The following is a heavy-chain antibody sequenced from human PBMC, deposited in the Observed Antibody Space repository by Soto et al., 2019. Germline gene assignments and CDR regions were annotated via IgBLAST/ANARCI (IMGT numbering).Heavy chain of an antibody. Sequence: NPSETLSLTCAVYGGSFSGYYWSWIRQPPGKGLEWIGEINHSGSTNYNPSLKSRVTLSVDTSKNQFSLKLSSVTAADTAVYYCARLGGSYAVPHFDYWGQGTLVTVSS. CDR1: GGSFSGYY. D-gene: IGHD1-26*01. J-gene: IGHJ4*02. CDR2: INHSGST. V-gene: IGHV4-34*01. CDR3: ARLGGSYAVPHFDY.